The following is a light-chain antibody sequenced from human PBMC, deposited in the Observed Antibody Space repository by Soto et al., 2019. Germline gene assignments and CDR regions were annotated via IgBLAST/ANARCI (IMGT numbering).Light chain of an antibody. CDR1: QGISSY. Sequence: AIRMTQSPSSFSASTGDRVTITCRASQGISSYLDWYQQKPGKAPKLLIYAASTLQSGVPSRFSGSGSGTDFTLTISCLQSEDFATYYCQQYYSYPRALTFGGGTKVEIK. J-gene: IGKJ4*01. V-gene: IGKV1-8*01. CDR3: QQYYSYPRALT. CDR2: AAS.